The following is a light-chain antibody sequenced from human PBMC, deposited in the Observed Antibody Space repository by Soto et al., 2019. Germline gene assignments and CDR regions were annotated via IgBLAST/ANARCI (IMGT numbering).Light chain of an antibody. CDR3: QQYSSLWT. CDR1: QSISNS. Sequence: EIVLTQSPATLSLSPGERATLSCRASQSISNSLAWYQQKPGQAPSLLIFDASKRATGIPARFSGSGSGTDFTLSISRLEPEDFAVYYCQQYSSLWTFGQGTKVDIK. J-gene: IGKJ1*01. V-gene: IGKV3-11*01. CDR2: DAS.